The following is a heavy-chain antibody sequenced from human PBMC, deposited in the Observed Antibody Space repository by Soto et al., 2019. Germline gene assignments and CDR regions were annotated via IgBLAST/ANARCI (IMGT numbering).Heavy chain of an antibody. CDR3: ARDGAVADFDY. V-gene: IGHV3-21*01. Sequence: GVPLRVSCAAYGFTFSSYSLDLFLQAPGKGLEWVSSISSSSSYIYYADSVKGRFTISRDNAKNSLYLQMNSLRAEDTAVYYCARDGAVADFDYWGQGTLVTVSS. J-gene: IGHJ4*02. CDR1: GFTFSSYS. CDR2: ISSSSSYI. D-gene: IGHD6-19*01.